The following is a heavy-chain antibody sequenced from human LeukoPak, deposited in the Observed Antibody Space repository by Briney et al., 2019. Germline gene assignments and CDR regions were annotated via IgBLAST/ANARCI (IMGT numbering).Heavy chain of an antibody. CDR3: ARQTFGVLYFDS. CDR1: GGSISRGSYY. Sequence: SQTLSLTCIVSGGSISRGSYYWSWIRQPAGKGLEWMGRIYNSGSTNYNPSLKSRVTISTDMSKNQVSLKLSSVTAADTAVYYCARQTFGVLYFDSWGQGTLVIASS. J-gene: IGHJ4*02. CDR2: IYNSGST. D-gene: IGHD3-10*01. V-gene: IGHV4-61*02.